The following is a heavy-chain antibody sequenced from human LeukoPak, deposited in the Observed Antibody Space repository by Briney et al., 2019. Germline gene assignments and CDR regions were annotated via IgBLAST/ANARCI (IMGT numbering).Heavy chain of an antibody. D-gene: IGHD6-13*01. J-gene: IGHJ4*02. CDR2: INQDGSET. Sequence: GGSLRLSCAASGFTFSDYWMSWVRQAPGKGLEWVANINQDGSETYYVDSVEGRFTISRDNAKTSLFLQMSSLRAEDTAVYFCSGDAGDYWGQGTLVTVSS. V-gene: IGHV3-7*04. CDR1: GFTFSDYW. CDR3: SGDAGDY.